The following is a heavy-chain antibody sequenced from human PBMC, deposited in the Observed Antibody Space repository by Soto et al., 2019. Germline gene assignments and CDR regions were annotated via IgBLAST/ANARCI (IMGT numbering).Heavy chain of an antibody. Sequence: QVQLQEAGPGLVKPSQTLSLTCTVSGGSISSDPYYWSWIRQPPGKGLEWIGYIYYSGSTYYNPSLKSRGTRSRDTSKNQFSLNLSSVSAADTAVYYCARDDGALAVHHWGQGTLVTVSS. CDR1: GGSISSDPYY. CDR3: ARDDGALAVHH. CDR2: IYYSGST. V-gene: IGHV4-31*03. D-gene: IGHD6-19*01. J-gene: IGHJ5*02.